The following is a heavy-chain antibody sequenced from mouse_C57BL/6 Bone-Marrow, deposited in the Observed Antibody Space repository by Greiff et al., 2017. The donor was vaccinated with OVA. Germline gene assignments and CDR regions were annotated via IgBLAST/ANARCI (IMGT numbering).Heavy chain of an antibody. J-gene: IGHJ4*01. CDR2: IRNKANNHAT. CDR3: TRRGSSPYYAMDY. D-gene: IGHD1-1*01. CDR1: GFTFSDAW. V-gene: IGHV6-6*01. Sequence: EVMLVESGGGLVQPGGSMKLSCAASGFTFSDAWMDWVRQSPEKGLEWVAEIRNKANNHATYYAESVKGRFTISRDDSKSSVYLQMNSLRAEDTGIYYCTRRGSSPYYAMDYWGQGTSVTVSS.